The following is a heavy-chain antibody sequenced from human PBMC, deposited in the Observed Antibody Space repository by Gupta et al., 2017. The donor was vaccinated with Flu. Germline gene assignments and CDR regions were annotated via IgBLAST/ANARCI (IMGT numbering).Heavy chain of an antibody. CDR3: TTGPMVRGGSIRSLSFGY. CDR1: GFTFSNAW. J-gene: IGHJ4*02. D-gene: IGHD3-10*01. V-gene: IGHV3-15*01. CDR2: IKSKTDGGTT. Sequence: EVQLVESGGGLVKPGGSLRLSCAASGFTFSNAWMSWVRQAPGKGLEWVGRIKSKTDGGTTDYAAPVKGRVTISRDDSKNTLHLQMNSLKTEDTAVYYCTTGPMVRGGSIRSLSFGYWGQGTLVTVSS.